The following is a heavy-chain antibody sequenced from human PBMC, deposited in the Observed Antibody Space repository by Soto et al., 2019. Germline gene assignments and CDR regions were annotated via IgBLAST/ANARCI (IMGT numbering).Heavy chain of an antibody. CDR1: GFTFSSYA. D-gene: IGHD2-21*02. Sequence: PGGSLRLSCAASGFTFSSYAMSWVRQAPGKGLEWVSGISGSGGSTYYADSVKGRFTISRDNSKNTLYLQMNSLRAEDTAVYYYANVEDCGCYYYYGMDGWGQGTTVTVSS. CDR2: ISGSGGST. V-gene: IGHV3-23*01. CDR3: ANVEDCGCYYYYGMDG. J-gene: IGHJ6*02.